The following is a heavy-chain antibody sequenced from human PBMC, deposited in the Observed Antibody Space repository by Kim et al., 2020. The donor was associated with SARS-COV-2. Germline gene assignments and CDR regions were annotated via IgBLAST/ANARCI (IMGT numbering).Heavy chain of an antibody. J-gene: IGHJ4*02. D-gene: IGHD6-13*01. CDR2: IYYSGST. CDR1: GGSISSYY. Sequence: SETLSLTCTVSGGSISSYYWSWIRQPPGKGLEWIGYIYYSGSTNYNPSLKSRVTISVDTSKNQFSLKLSSVTAADTAVYYCARHGGSHGWLTTRQLATIDYWGQGTLVTVSS. V-gene: IGHV4-59*08. CDR3: ARHGGSHGWLTTRQLATIDY.